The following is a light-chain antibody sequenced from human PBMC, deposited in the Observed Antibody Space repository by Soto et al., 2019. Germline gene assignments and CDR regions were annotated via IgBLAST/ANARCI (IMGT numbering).Light chain of an antibody. V-gene: IGLV1-40*01. CDR3: QSYDRRLSGRV. J-gene: IGLJ1*01. CDR2: GNN. Sequence: HSVLTQPPSLSGAPGQRVTISCTGSSSNIGAGYDVHWYQQFPGTAPKLLIYGNNNRPSGVPDRFSGSKSGTSASLAITGLQAEDEADYQCQSYDRRLSGRVFASGPKVIVL. CDR1: SSNIGAGYD.